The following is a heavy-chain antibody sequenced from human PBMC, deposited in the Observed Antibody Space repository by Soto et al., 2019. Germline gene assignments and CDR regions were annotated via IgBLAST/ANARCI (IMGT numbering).Heavy chain of an antibody. CDR1: GFTFSSYS. V-gene: IGHV3-21*01. D-gene: IGHD3-3*02. J-gene: IGHJ4*02. Sequence: PVGSLRLSCAASGFTFSSYSMNWVRQAPGKGLEWVSSISSSSSYIYYADSVKGRFTISRDNAKNSLYLQMNSLRAEDTAVYYCARGGSGSHFWPYYFDYWGQGTLVTVSS. CDR2: ISSSSSYI. CDR3: ARGGSGSHFWPYYFDY.